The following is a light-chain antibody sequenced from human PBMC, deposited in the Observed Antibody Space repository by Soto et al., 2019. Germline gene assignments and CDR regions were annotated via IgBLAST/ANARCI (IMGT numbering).Light chain of an antibody. J-gene: IGKJ4*02. Sequence: EIVWTQSPATLSLSPGEKAPLSCMASQSVSSYVAWYQQKPGQAPRLLIYDVSNRATGIPARFSGTGSGTDFNLTISSLEPEDVAIYSCQQRSNWPPVTCGGGTKVEIK. CDR1: QSVSSY. CDR2: DVS. CDR3: QQRSNWPPVT. V-gene: IGKV3-11*01.